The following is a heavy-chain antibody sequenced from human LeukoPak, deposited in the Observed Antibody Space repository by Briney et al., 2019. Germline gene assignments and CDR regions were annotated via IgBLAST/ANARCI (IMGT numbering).Heavy chain of an antibody. CDR2: ISGSGGST. CDR1: GFPFSLYA. V-gene: IGHV3-23*01. CDR3: AKGSGGGYSYAYFDY. D-gene: IGHD5-18*01. J-gene: IGHJ4*02. Sequence: GGSLRLSCAASGFPFSLYAMSWVRQAPGKGLEWVSAISGSGGSTYYADSAKGRFTISRDNAKNTLYLQMNSLRADDTAVYYCAKGSGGGYSYAYFDYWGQGTLVTVSS.